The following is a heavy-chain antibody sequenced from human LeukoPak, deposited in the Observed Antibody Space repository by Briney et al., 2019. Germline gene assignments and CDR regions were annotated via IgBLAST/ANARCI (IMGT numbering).Heavy chain of an antibody. D-gene: IGHD6-13*01. V-gene: IGHV3-7*01. CDR2: IRQDGGEK. J-gene: IGHJ4*01. CDR3: ARDGTAPGLYFDL. CDR1: GFTFTDYW. Sequence: GGSLRLSCAISGFTFTDYWVNWVRQAPGKGLEWVASIRQDGGEKYYLDSVKGRFTISRDNTKDSLYLQLSALRAEDTAVYYCARDGTAPGLYFDLWGQGTLVTVS.